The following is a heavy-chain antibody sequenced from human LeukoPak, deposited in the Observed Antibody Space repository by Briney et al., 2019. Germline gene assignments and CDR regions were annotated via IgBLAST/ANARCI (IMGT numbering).Heavy chain of an antibody. CDR1: GGSISSSSYY. V-gene: IGHV4-61*01. CDR2: IYYSGST. Sequence: SETLSLTCTVSGGSISSSSYYWSWIRQPPGKGLEWIGYIYYSGSTNYNPSLKSRVTISVDTSKNQFSLKLSSVTAADTAVYYCARIDYGDYRIDYWGQGTLVTVSS. J-gene: IGHJ4*02. CDR3: ARIDYGDYRIDY. D-gene: IGHD4-17*01.